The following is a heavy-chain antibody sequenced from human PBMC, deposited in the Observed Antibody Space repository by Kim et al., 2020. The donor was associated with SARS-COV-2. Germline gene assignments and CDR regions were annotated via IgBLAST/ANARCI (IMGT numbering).Heavy chain of an antibody. CDR3: ARDTSSWYYFDY. V-gene: IGHV3-30*07. Sequence: YSTDRAKGRFTISRENSKNTLYLQMNSLRAEDTAVYYCARDTSSWYYFDYWGQGTLVTVSS. D-gene: IGHD6-13*01. J-gene: IGHJ4*02.